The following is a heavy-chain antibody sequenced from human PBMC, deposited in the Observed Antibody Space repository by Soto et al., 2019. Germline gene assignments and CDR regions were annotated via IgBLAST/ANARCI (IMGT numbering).Heavy chain of an antibody. V-gene: IGHV4-38-2*01. CDR2: IYYSGST. Sequence: SETLSLTCDVSSSSSAGGQYWGWIRQPPGKGLEWIGSIYYSGSTYYNPSLKSRVTISVDTSKNQFSLKLSSVTAADTAVYYCASFIAAAGTLADYYYYGMDVWGQGTTVTVSS. CDR1: SSSSAGGQY. J-gene: IGHJ6*02. D-gene: IGHD6-13*01. CDR3: ASFIAAAGTLADYYYYGMDV.